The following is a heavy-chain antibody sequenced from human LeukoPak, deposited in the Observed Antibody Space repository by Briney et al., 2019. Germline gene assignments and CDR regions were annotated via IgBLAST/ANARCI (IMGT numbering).Heavy chain of an antibody. V-gene: IGHV3-48*02. CDR2: ISSTSATI. CDR3: ASSGYARY. Sequence: GGSLRLSCAGSGITFSSWSMNWVRQAPGKGLEWVSFISSTSATIYYAGSVKGRFTVSRDNAKNSLYLQMNRLRDEDAAVYYCASSGYARYWGQGTLVTVSS. CDR1: GITFSSWS. D-gene: IGHD2-2*01. J-gene: IGHJ4*02.